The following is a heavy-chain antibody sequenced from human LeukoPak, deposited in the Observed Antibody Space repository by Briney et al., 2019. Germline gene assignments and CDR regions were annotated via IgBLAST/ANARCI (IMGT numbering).Heavy chain of an antibody. J-gene: IGHJ4*02. CDR2: FHHSGST. CDR1: GDSMSSYF. Sequence: SETLSLTCTVSGDSMSSYFWSWLQQPPGKGLEWIGYFHHSGSTNYRPSLKSRVTMSLDTSKNQLSLKLSSVTAADTAVYYCAREAPYYYDSSGYWDYWGQGTLVTVSS. V-gene: IGHV4-59*01. CDR3: AREAPYYYDSSGYWDY. D-gene: IGHD3-22*01.